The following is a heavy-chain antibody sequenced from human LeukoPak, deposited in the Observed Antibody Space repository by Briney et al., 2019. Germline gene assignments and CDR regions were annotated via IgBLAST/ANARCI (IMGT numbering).Heavy chain of an antibody. CDR2: IIPLFGTA. V-gene: IGHV1-69*05. CDR1: GGTLSRYA. D-gene: IGHD5-18*01. Sequence: TVKVSCKASGGTLSRYAISCVRHAPARGLEWGGGIIPLFGTANYAHKFQGRATCPTDDSTSTAYMELSSLRSEDTAVYYCAGDEGEVDTAYYYYMDVWGKGTTVTVSS. CDR3: AGDEGEVDTAYYYYMDV. J-gene: IGHJ6*03.